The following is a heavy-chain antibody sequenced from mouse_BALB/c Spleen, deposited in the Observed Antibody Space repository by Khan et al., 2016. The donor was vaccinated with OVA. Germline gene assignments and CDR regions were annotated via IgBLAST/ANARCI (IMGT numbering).Heavy chain of an antibody. D-gene: IGHD1-1*02. V-gene: IGHV1-77*01. CDR2: IYPGSGNS. Sequence: VQLQESGPELVKPGASVKMSCKASGYTFTDYVINWVKQRSGQGLEWIGEIYPGSGNSYYSEKFKGKATLTADKSSNTAYMQLSSLTSEDSAVYFCAKNYASWFAYWGQGTLVTVSA. CDR3: AKNYASWFAY. CDR1: GYTFTDYV. J-gene: IGHJ3*01.